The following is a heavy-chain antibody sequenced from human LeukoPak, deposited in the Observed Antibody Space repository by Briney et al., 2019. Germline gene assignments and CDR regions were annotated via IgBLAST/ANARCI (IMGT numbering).Heavy chain of an antibody. CDR2: IYHSGST. D-gene: IGHD6-25*01. J-gene: IGHJ3*02. CDR1: GGSISSGGYY. V-gene: IGHV4-30-2*01. Sequence: PSETLSLTCTVSGGSISSGGYYWSWIRQPPGKGLEWIGYIYHSGSTYYNPSLKSRVTISVDRSKNQFSLKLSSVTAADTAVYYCVRGTRRHAFDIWGQGTMVTVSS. CDR3: VRGTRRHAFDI.